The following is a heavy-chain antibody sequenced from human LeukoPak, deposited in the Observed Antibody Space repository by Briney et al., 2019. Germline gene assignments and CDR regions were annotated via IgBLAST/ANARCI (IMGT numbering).Heavy chain of an antibody. CDR1: GFSLSEYG. CDR2: VSYDGGQK. CDR3: ARDRINMMVLGHDSGLDC. D-gene: IGHD3-22*01. Sequence: GGSLRLSCVGSGFSLSEYGIHWVRQAPGKGLEWVAVVSYDGGQKYYVDSVKGRFTISRETSRDTVSLEMNSLRVEDTAVYYCARDRINMMVLGHDSGLDCWGQGTLVTVSS. V-gene: IGHV3-30*19. J-gene: IGHJ4*02.